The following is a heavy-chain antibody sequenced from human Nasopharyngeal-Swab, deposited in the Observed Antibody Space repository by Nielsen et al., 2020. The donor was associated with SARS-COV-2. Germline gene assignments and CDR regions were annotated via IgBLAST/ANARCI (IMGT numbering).Heavy chain of an antibody. CDR2: IYYSGST. V-gene: IGHV4-59*01. CDR3: ARRAGSGWYGY. CDR1: GGSIRSYY. Sequence: SETLSLTCTVSGGSIRSYYWSWIRQPPGKGLEWIGYIYYSGSTNYNPSLKSRVTISVDTSKNQFSLKLSSVTAADTAVYYCARRAGSGWYGYWGQGTLVTVSS. D-gene: IGHD6-19*01. J-gene: IGHJ4*02.